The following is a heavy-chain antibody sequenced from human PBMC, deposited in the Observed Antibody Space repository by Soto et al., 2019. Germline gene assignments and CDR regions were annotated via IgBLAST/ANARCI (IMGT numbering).Heavy chain of an antibody. CDR3: ARQGKEDYDFWSGYDDAFDI. CDR2: IYYSGST. CDR1: GGSISSYY. D-gene: IGHD3-3*01. J-gene: IGHJ3*02. V-gene: IGHV4-59*08. Sequence: SETLSLTCTVSGGSISSYYWSWIRQPPGKGLEWIGYIYYSGSTNYNPSLKSRVTISVDTSKNQFSLKLSSVTAADTAVYYCARQGKEDYDFWSGYDDAFDIWGQGTMVTVSS.